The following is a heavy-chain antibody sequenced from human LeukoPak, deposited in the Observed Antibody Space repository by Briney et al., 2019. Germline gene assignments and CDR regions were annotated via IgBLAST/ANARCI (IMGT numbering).Heavy chain of an antibody. CDR2: ISGGGDHT. V-gene: IGHV3-23*01. CDR1: GFTFSAYA. J-gene: IGHJ4*02. D-gene: IGHD2-2*02. CDR3: AKDRDSSTHCNIFDY. Sequence: GGSLRLSCAASGFTFSAYAMSWVRLTPGKGLEWVSAISGGGDHTYYADSLRGRFTISRDNSKNTLYLQMNSLRAEDTAVYYCAKDRDSSTHCNIFDYWGQGALVPVSS.